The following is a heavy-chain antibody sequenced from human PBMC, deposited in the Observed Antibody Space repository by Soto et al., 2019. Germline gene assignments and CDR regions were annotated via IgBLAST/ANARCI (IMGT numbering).Heavy chain of an antibody. CDR2: ISTSGGYK. Sequence: GGSLRLSCAASGFNFNTYSMNWVRQAPGKGLEWVSFISTSGGYKYYADSVRGRFTISRDNAKKSVYLEMNSLTADDTAVYYCVGERSALPGARDAMDVWGQGTTVTVSS. V-gene: IGHV3-21*01. D-gene: IGHD1-26*01. J-gene: IGHJ6*02. CDR1: GFNFNTYS. CDR3: VGERSALPGARDAMDV.